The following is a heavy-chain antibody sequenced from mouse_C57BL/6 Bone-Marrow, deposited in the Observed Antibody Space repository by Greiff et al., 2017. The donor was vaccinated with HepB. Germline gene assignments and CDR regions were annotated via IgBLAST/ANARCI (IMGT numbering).Heavy chain of an antibody. CDR3: ARRGVVAMVY. CDR1: GYTFTSYT. Sequence: QVQLKQSGAELARPGASVKMSCKASGYTFTSYTMHWVKQRPGQGLEWIGYINPSSGYTKYNQKFKDKATLTADKSSSTAYMQLSSLTSEDSAVYYCARRGVVAMVYWGQGTSVTVSS. J-gene: IGHJ4*01. D-gene: IGHD1-1*01. V-gene: IGHV1-4*01. CDR2: INPSSGYT.